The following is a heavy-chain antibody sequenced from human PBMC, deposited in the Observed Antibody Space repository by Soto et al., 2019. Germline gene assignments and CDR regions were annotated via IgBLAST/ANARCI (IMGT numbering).Heavy chain of an antibody. CDR2: ISGSGGST. CDR3: AKDLRRLVLDSQAY. J-gene: IGHJ4*02. Sequence: PGVSLRLFCAASGFTFSSYAMGWVRQAPGKGLEWVSAISGSGGSTYYADSVKGRFTISRDNSKNTLYLQMNSLRAEDTAVYYCAKDLRRLVLDSQAYWGKGPLVTVSS. CDR1: GFTFSSYA. D-gene: IGHD6-19*01. V-gene: IGHV3-23*01.